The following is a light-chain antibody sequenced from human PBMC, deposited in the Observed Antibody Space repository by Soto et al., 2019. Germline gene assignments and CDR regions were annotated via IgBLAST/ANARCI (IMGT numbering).Light chain of an antibody. J-gene: IGKJ2*01. CDR2: GAS. CDR3: QQYGRTPYT. CDR1: QSVSSSY. V-gene: IGKV3-20*01. Sequence: EIVLAQSPGTLSLSPGERATLSCRASQSVSSSYLAWYQHKPGQAPRLLIYGASSRATGIPDRFSGSGSRTDFTLTINRLEPEDFAVYYCQQYGRTPYTFGQGTKLEIK.